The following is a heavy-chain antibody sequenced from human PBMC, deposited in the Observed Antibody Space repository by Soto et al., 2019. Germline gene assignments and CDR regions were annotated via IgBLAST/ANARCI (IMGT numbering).Heavy chain of an antibody. CDR2: IYYSGST. J-gene: IGHJ6*03. Sequence: PSETLSLTCTVSGGSISSYYWSWIRQPPGKGLEWIGYIYYSGSTNYNPSLKSRVTISVDTSKNQFSLKLSSVTAADTAVYYCARRGYSNYGAPGFYYYYMDVWGKGTTVTVSS. CDR3: ARRGYSNYGAPGFYYYYMDV. V-gene: IGHV4-59*08. D-gene: IGHD4-4*01. CDR1: GGSISSYY.